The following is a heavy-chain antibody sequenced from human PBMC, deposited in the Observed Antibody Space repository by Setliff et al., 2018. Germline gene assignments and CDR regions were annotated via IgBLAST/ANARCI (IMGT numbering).Heavy chain of an antibody. CDR3: AKGKGPQPRPSLDY. CDR2: IDGTGRNT. CDR1: GFSFSSYA. V-gene: IGHV3-23*01. Sequence: AGGSLRLSCAASGFSFSSYAMTWVRQAPGKGLEWVSSIDGTGRNTFFADSVKGRFTMSSDNSKNTLYLQMNSLRAEDTARYYCAKGKGPQPRPSLDYWGQGTLVTVSS. J-gene: IGHJ4*02.